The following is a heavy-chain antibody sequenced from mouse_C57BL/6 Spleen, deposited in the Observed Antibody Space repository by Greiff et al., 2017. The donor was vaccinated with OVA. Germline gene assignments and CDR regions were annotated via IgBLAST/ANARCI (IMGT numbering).Heavy chain of an antibody. Sequence: VQLQESGPGLVQPSQSLSITCTVSGFSLTSYGVHWVRQSPGQGLEWLGVIWSGGSTDYNAAFISRLSISKDNSKSQVFFKMNSLQADDTAIYYCARKADGYHPYYAMDYWGQGTSVTVSS. J-gene: IGHJ4*01. CDR2: IWSGGST. V-gene: IGHV2-2*01. CDR3: ARKADGYHPYYAMDY. CDR1: GFSLTSYG. D-gene: IGHD2-3*01.